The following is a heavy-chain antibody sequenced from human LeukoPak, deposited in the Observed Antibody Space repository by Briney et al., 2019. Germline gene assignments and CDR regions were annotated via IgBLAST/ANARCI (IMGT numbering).Heavy chain of an antibody. D-gene: IGHD1-26*01. CDR2: ISSSSSYT. CDR1: GFTFRDNY. Sequence: GGSLRLSCAASGFTFRDNYMSWIRRAPGKGLEWVSYISSSSSYTNYTDSVKGRFTISRDNAKNSLYLQMNSLRAEDTAVYYSAVGSYLGRNFDYWGQGTLVTVSS. J-gene: IGHJ4*02. V-gene: IGHV3-11*03. CDR3: AVGSYLGRNFDY.